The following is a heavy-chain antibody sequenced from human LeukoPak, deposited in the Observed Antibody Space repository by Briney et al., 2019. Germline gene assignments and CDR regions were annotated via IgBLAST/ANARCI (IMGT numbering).Heavy chain of an antibody. D-gene: IGHD2-2*01. CDR2: INPNSGGT. CDR1: GYTFTGYY. J-gene: IGHJ6*03. CDR3: ARDLYCSSTSCYYYYMDV. Sequence: ASVKVSCKASGYTFTGYYMHWVRQAPGQGLEWMGWINPNSGGTNYAQKFQGRVTMTRDTSISTAYMELSRLRSDDTAVYYCARDLYCSSTSCYYYYMDVWGKGTTVTVSS. V-gene: IGHV1-2*02.